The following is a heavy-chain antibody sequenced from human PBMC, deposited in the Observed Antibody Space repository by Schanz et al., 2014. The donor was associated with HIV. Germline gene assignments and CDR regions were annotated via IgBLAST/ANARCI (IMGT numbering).Heavy chain of an antibody. J-gene: IGHJ3*02. V-gene: IGHV1-2*02. CDR1: GYTFTAYY. CDR2: INPNSGGT. Sequence: QVQLVQSGTEVKRPGASVKVSCKASGYTFTAYYIHWVRQAPGQGLEWMGWINPNSGGTNSAQNFQPRLTMTMETSISTAYMEVRSLRSDDTALYFCARDLVDSSTWYDAFDIWGQGTKVTVSS. CDR3: ARDLVDSSTWYDAFDI. D-gene: IGHD6-13*01.